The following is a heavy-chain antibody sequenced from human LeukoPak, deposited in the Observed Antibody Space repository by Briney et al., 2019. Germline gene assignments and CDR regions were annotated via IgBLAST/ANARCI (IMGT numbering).Heavy chain of an antibody. V-gene: IGHV4-59*12. CDR2: IYYSGST. CDR3: ARGSRIEVYYMDV. Sequence: PSETLSLTCTVSGGSISSYYWSWIRQPPGKGLEWIGYIYYSGSTNYNPSLKSRVTISVDRSKNQFSLKLSSVTAADTAVYYCARGSRIEVYYMDVWGKGTTVTVSS. J-gene: IGHJ6*03. D-gene: IGHD2-15*01. CDR1: GGSISSYY.